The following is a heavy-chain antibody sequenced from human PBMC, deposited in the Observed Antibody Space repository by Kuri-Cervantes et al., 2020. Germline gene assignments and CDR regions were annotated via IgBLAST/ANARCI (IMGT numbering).Heavy chain of an antibody. CDR3: AKIIYGLGYCSGGSCQDRFDY. CDR2: ISYDGSNK. V-gene: IGHV3-30*01. J-gene: IGHJ4*02. CDR1: GSTFSSYA. D-gene: IGHD2-15*01. Sequence: GGSLRLSCAASGSTFSSYAMHWVRQAPGKGLEWVAVISYDGSNKYYADSVKGRFTISRDNSKNTLYLQMNSLRAEDTAVYYCAKIIYGLGYCSGGSCQDRFDYWGQGTLVTVSS.